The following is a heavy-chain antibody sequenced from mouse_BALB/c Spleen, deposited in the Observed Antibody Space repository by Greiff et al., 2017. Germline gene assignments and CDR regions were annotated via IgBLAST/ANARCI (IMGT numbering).Heavy chain of an antibody. CDR2: ISSGSSTI. CDR3: ARSGTATWYFDV. J-gene: IGHJ1*01. CDR1: GFTFSSFG. Sequence: EVQLVESGGGLVQPGGSRKLSCAASGFTFSSFGMHWVRQAPEKGLEWVAYISSGSSTIYYADTVKGRFTISRDNPKNTLFLQMTSLRSEDTAMYYCARSGTATWYFDVWGAGTTVTVSS. D-gene: IGHD1-2*01. V-gene: IGHV5-17*02.